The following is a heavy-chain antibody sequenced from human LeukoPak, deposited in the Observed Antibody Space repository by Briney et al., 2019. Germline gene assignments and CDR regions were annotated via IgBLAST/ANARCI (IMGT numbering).Heavy chain of an antibody. D-gene: IGHD3-10*01. V-gene: IGHV1-69*13. CDR2: IIPIFGTA. Sequence: SVTVSCKASGYTFTSYDINWVRQATGQGLEWMGGIIPIFGTANYAQKFQGRVTITADESTSTAYMELSSLRSEDTAVYYCARDAPGSNFDYWGQGTLVTVSS. CDR3: ARDAPGSNFDY. CDR1: GYTFTSYD. J-gene: IGHJ4*02.